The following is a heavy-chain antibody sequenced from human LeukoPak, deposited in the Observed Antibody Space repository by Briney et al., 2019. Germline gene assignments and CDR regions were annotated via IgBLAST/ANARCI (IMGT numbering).Heavy chain of an antibody. D-gene: IGHD3-10*01. J-gene: IGHJ4*02. CDR3: VRARAGAY. CDR1: GSTFSSYW. V-gene: IGHV3-74*01. CDR2: INSDGSST. Sequence: QAWGPLRLPFPAPGSTFSSYWMHWVRQVSGKGLVWVSRINSDGSSTSYADSVKGRFTISRDNAENTLYLQMNSLRAEATDVYYCVRARAGAYWGQGTLVTVSS.